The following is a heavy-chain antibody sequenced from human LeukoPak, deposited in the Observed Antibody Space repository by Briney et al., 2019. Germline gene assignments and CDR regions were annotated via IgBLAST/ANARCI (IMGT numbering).Heavy chain of an antibody. V-gene: IGHV1-18*01. CDR1: GYTFSTYG. Sequence: ASVKVSCKASGYTFSTYGISWVRQAPGQGLEWMGWISGYNGNTAYAQKLQGRVTMTTDTSTSTAYMELRSLRSDDTAVYYCARGDLPYDSSVYHRVFDYWGRGTLVTVSS. CDR3: ARGDLPYDSSVYHRVFDY. J-gene: IGHJ4*02. D-gene: IGHD3-22*01. CDR2: ISGYNGNT.